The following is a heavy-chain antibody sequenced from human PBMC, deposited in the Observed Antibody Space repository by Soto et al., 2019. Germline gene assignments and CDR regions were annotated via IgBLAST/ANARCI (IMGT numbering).Heavy chain of an antibody. D-gene: IGHD4-17*01. CDR3: AKRTSGTTWGESDY. CDR1: GYIFSDYS. J-gene: IGHJ4*02. CDR2: ISGYSGNA. V-gene: IGHV1-18*04. Sequence: QVQGMQSGAEVKKPGDSVKVSCKTSGYIFSDYSINWVRQAPGQGLEWMGWISGYSGNANLAQKFQGRVTMTTDKSTRTAYMELRRLRSDDTAVYYCAKRTSGTTWGESDYWGQGTLVTVSS.